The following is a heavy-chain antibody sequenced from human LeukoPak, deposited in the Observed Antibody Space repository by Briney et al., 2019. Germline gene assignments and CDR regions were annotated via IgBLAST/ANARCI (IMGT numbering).Heavy chain of an antibody. CDR1: GGTFSSSA. J-gene: IGHJ3*02. CDR3: ARDMRGYYDAFDI. D-gene: IGHD3-3*01. CDR2: IIPIFGTA. V-gene: IGHV1-69*13. Sequence: ASVKVSCKASGGTFSSSAISWVRQAPGQGLEWMGGIIPIFGTANYAQKFQGRVTTTADESTSTAYMELRSLRSDDTAVYYCARDMRGYYDAFDIWGQGTMVTVSS.